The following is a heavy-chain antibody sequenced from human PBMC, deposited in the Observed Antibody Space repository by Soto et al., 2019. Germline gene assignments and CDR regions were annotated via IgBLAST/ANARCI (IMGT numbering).Heavy chain of an antibody. D-gene: IGHD2-21*01. CDR2: INPSGGST. Sequence: GASVKVSCKASGYTLTSYYMHWVRQAPGQGLEWMGIINPSGGSTSYAQKFQGRVTMTRDTSTSTVYMELSSLRSEDTAVYYCARGEVRDLYYYYYYMDVWGKGTTVTVSS. CDR1: GYTLTSYY. CDR3: ARGEVRDLYYYYYYMDV. V-gene: IGHV1-46*03. J-gene: IGHJ6*03.